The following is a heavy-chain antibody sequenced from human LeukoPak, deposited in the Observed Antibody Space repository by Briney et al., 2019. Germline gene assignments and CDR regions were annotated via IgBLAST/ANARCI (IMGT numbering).Heavy chain of an antibody. CDR1: GYTFTSYG. J-gene: IGHJ3*02. Sequence: VASVKVSCKASGYTFTSYGISWVRQAPGQGLEWMGWISAYNGNTNYAQKLQGRVTMTTDTSTSTAYMELRSLRSDDTAVYYCARDQTLFLAARRAFDIWGQGTMVTVSS. V-gene: IGHV1-18*01. CDR2: ISAYNGNT. D-gene: IGHD6-6*01. CDR3: ARDQTLFLAARRAFDI.